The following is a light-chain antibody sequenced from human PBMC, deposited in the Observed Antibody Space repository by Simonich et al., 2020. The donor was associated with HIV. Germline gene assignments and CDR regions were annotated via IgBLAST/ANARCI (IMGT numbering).Light chain of an antibody. CDR1: QSVFYSSNNKNS. Sequence: IVLTQSPDSLAVSLGERATINCKSSQSVFYSSNNKNSLAWYQQKPGHPPNLLIYWASTRESGVPDRFSASGSGTDFTLTISSLQAEDVAIYYCQQYYSTPPTFGQGTKVEIK. CDR2: WAS. J-gene: IGKJ1*01. CDR3: QQYYSTPPT. V-gene: IGKV4-1*01.